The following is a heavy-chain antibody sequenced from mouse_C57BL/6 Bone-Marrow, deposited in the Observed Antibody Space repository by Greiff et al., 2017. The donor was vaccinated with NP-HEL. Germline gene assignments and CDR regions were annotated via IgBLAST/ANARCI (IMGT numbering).Heavy chain of an antibody. CDR1: GFTFTDYY. D-gene: IGHD2-4*01. CDR3: ARSIYDDYADDSVYAMDY. V-gene: IGHV7-3*01. Sequence: DVKFVESGGGLVQPGGSLSLSCAASGFTFTDYYMSWVRQPPGKALEWMVFIRNNTNGYTTEYSASVKGRFTISRDNSKSILYLQMNALRAEDSATYDCARSIYDDYADDSVYAMDYGGQGTSVTLSS. CDR2: IRNNTNGYTT. J-gene: IGHJ4*01.